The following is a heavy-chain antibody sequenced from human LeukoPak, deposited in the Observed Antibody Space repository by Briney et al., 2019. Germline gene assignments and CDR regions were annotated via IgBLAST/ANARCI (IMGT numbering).Heavy chain of an antibody. D-gene: IGHD2-15*01. CDR2: TSYDGSIK. Sequence: PGRSLRLSCAASGFTFSSYAMHWVRQAPDKGLEWVAVTSYDGSIKYYADSVKGRFTISRDNSKNTLYLQMNSLRAEDTAVYYCARTGYCSGGSCHFLHAFDIWGQGTMVTVSA. V-gene: IGHV3-30-3*01. J-gene: IGHJ3*02. CDR1: GFTFSSYA. CDR3: ARTGYCSGGSCHFLHAFDI.